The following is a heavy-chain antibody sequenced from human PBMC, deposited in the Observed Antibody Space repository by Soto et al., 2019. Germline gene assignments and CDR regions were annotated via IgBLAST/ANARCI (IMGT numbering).Heavy chain of an antibody. J-gene: IGHJ4*02. CDR1: AFSFNKYA. D-gene: IGHD3-22*01. CDR3: ATGAAFYYDTSRF. Sequence: GGSLRLSCADPAFSFNKYALHWIRQAPGEGLEWVAVLSPNGENQYYRDSVRGRFTISRDTSKSTLYLQMTSLRPEDTAVYYCATGAAFYYDTSRFWGQGTLVTVSS. CDR2: LSPNGENQ. V-gene: IGHV3-30*04.